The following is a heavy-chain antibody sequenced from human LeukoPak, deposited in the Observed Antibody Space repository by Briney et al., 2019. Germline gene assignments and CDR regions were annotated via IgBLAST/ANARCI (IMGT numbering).Heavy chain of an antibody. CDR1: GFTFSSYS. J-gene: IGHJ4*02. Sequence: PGGSLRLSCAASGFTFSSYSMNWVRQAPGKGLEWVSSISSSSSYIYYADSVKGRFTISRDNAKNSLYLQMNSLRAEDTAVNYCARDQGYSGYELYRTLYYFGYWGQGTLVTVSS. V-gene: IGHV3-21*01. CDR2: ISSSSSYI. D-gene: IGHD5-12*01. CDR3: ARDQGYSGYELYRTLYYFGY.